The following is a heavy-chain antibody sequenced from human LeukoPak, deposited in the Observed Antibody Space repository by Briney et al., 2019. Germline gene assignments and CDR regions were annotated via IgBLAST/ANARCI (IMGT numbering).Heavy chain of an antibody. CDR1: GFTFSSST. Sequence: AGGSLRLSCAASGFTFSSSTMNWVRQAPGRGLEWISHITSSSSIIYYADSVQGRFTISRDDAKNSLYLQMNSLRAEDTAVYYCARHFGSGRYYYHYVDVWGKGTTVTVSS. CDR3: ARHFGSGRYYYHYVDV. J-gene: IGHJ6*03. V-gene: IGHV3-48*01. CDR2: ITSSSSII. D-gene: IGHD3-10*01.